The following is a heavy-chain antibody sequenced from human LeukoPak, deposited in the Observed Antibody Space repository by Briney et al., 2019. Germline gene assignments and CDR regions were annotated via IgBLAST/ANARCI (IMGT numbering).Heavy chain of an antibody. V-gene: IGHV4-59*01. D-gene: IGHD2-15*01. J-gene: IGHJ4*02. Sequence: SETLSLTLTVSCGSIRSYYWSWIRPPPRKGVEWIGYIYYSGSTNYNPSLKSRVTISVDTSKNQIYLKLSSVTAADTAVYYCARDRRSGEDSNFWGQGTLVTVSS. CDR1: CGSIRSYY. CDR2: IYYSGST. CDR3: ARDRRSGEDSNF.